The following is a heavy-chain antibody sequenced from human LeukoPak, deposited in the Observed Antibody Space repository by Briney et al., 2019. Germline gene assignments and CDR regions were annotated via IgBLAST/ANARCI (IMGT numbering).Heavy chain of an antibody. CDR1: GFTFSSYE. V-gene: IGHV3-48*03. CDR2: ISSSGDTI. CDR3: ARDGSYYGPDY. Sequence: GGSLRLSCAASGFTFSSYEMNWVRQAPGKGLEWVSYISSSGDTIYFADSVKGRFTTSRDNAKNSLYLQINSLRAEDTAMYYCARDGSYYGPDYWGQGALVTVSS. J-gene: IGHJ4*02. D-gene: IGHD3-10*01.